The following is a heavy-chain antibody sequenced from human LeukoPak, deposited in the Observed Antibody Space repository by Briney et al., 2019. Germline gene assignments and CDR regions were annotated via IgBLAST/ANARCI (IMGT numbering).Heavy chain of an antibody. V-gene: IGHV4-30-2*01. CDR3: AREFTDSSGYYFFDY. J-gene: IGHJ4*02. D-gene: IGHD3-22*01. Sequence: SETLSLTCAVSGGSISSGGYSWSWIRQPPGKGLEWIGYIYHSGSTYYNPSLKSRVTISVDRSKNQFSLKLSSVTAADTAAYYCAREFTDSSGYYFFDYWGQGTLVTVSS. CDR1: GGSISSGGYS. CDR2: IYHSGST.